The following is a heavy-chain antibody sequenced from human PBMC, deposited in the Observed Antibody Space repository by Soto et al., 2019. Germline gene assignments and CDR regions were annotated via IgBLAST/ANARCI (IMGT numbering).Heavy chain of an antibody. CDR1: GYGLTVDV. CDR2: MNPNSGNT. CDR3: ARGAPQGDLAYYYYMDV. J-gene: IGHJ6*03. V-gene: IGHV1-8*01. D-gene: IGHD2-21*02. Sequence: SLKGSRKAVGYGLTVDVVDRRRQTTGQGLEWMGWMNPNSGNTGYAQKFQGRVTMTRNTSISTAYMELSSLRSEDTAVYYCARGAPQGDLAYYYYMDVWGKGTTVTVSS.